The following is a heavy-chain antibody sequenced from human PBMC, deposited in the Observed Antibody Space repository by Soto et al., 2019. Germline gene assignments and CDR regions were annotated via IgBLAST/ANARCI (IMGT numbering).Heavy chain of an antibody. D-gene: IGHD2-2*01. V-gene: IGHV3-30*18. CDR2: ISYDGSNK. J-gene: IGHJ4*01. Sequence: QVQLVESGGGVVQPGRSLRLSCAASGFTFSSYGMHWVRQAPGKGLEWVAVISYDGSNKYYADSVKGRFTISRDNSKNTLYLQMNSLRAEDTAVYYCAKDGGPSMSFDYLGHGTLVTVSS. CDR1: GFTFSSYG. CDR3: AKDGGPSMSFDY.